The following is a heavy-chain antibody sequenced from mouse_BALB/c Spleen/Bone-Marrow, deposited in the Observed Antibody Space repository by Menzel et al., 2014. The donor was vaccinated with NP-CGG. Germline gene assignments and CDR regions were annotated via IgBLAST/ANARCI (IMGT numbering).Heavy chain of an antibody. CDR2: INPSTGYT. CDR1: GYTFTNYW. Sequence: QVQLQQSGAELAKPGASVKMSCKASGYTFTNYWMHWVKQRPGQGLEWIGYINPSTGYTEYNQKFKDKATLTADKSSSAAYMQLSSLTSEDSAVYYCARIYYYGRDYWGQGTTLTVFS. J-gene: IGHJ2*01. CDR3: ARIYYYGRDY. V-gene: IGHV1-7*01. D-gene: IGHD1-1*01.